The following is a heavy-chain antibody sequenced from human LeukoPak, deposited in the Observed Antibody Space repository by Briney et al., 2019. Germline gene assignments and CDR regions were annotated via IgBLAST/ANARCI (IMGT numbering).Heavy chain of an antibody. CDR3: ARQGELAIDY. D-gene: IGHD1-26*01. CDR1: GGSISSYY. CDR2: IYYSGST. Sequence: RSSETLSLTCTVSGGSISSYYWSWIRQPPGKGLEWIGDIYYSGSTNYNPSLKSRVTISVDTSKNQFSLRLSSVTAADTAVYYCARQGELAIDYWGQGTLVTVSS. J-gene: IGHJ4*02. V-gene: IGHV4-59*08.